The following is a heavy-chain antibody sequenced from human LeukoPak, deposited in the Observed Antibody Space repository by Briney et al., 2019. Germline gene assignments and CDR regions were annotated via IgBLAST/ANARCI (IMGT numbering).Heavy chain of an antibody. D-gene: IGHD6-19*01. CDR3: ASGPSGWYLRFDY. CDR2: INHSGST. V-gene: IGHV4-34*01. J-gene: IGHJ4*02. Sequence: SETLSLTCAVYGGSFSGYYWSWIRQPPGKGLEWIGEINHSGSTNYNPSLKSRVTISVDTSKNQFSLKPSSVTAADTAVYYCASGPSGWYLRFDYWGQGTLVTVSS. CDR1: GGSFSGYY.